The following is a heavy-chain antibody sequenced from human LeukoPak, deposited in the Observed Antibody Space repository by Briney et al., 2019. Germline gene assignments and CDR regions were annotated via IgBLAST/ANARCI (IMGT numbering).Heavy chain of an antibody. CDR1: GGSIYSYY. CDR2: IYYSGST. V-gene: IGHV4-59*01. D-gene: IGHD3-16*01. J-gene: IGHJ4*02. Sequence: SETLSLTCTVSGGSIYSYYWSWIRQPPGKGLEWIGYIYYSGSTNYNPSLKSRVTMSVDTSKNQFSLKLSSVTAADTAVYYCARERGGYWGQGILVTVSS. CDR3: ARERGGY.